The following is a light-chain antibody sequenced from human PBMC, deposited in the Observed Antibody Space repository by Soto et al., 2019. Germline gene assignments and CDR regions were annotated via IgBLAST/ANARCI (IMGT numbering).Light chain of an antibody. Sequence: DIQMTQSPSTLSASVGDRVTITCRAGQSISSWLAWYQQKPGKAPKLLIYDASSLESGVPSRFSGSGSGTEFTLTISSLQPDDFATYYCQQYNHYSGLTFGGGTKVDIK. CDR2: DAS. CDR1: QSISSW. V-gene: IGKV1-5*01. J-gene: IGKJ4*01. CDR3: QQYNHYSGLT.